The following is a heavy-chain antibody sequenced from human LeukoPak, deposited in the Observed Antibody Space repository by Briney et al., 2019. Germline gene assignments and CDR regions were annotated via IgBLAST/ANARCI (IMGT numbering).Heavy chain of an antibody. CDR2: ISSSSSYI. CDR1: GFTFSSYS. J-gene: IGHJ4*02. CDR3: ARSVSSRFTSPRRPYYFDS. Sequence: AGGSLRLSCAASGFTFSSYSMNWVRQAPGKGLEWVSSISSSSSYIYYADSVKGRFTISRDNAKNSLYLQMNSLRAEDTAVYYCARSVSSRFTSPRRPYYFDSWGQGTLVTVSS. V-gene: IGHV3-21*04. D-gene: IGHD2-2*01.